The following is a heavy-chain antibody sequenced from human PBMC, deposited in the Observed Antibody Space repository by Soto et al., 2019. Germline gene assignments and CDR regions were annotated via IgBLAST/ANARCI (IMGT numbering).Heavy chain of an antibody. CDR3: ANPIPKTGTTFGF. CDR1: GFTFSNFA. D-gene: IGHD1-1*01. Sequence: QLLESGGGFVQPGGSLRLSCVASGFTFSNFAMAWVRQAPGEGLEGVSAISGSGDDTFNTESMKGRFTISRDNSKNTLYLQINSLRAEDTAGYYCANPIPKTGTTFGFWGQGTLVTVSS. V-gene: IGHV3-23*01. J-gene: IGHJ4*02. CDR2: ISGSGDDT.